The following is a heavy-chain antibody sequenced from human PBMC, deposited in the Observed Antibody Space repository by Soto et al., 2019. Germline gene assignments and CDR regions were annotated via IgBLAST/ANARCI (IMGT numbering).Heavy chain of an antibody. CDR1: GGSFSCSSYY. CDR3: ARLGYSRSWYGVYGMDV. Sequence: AWETLCLTCTVSGGSFSCSSYYWGCIRQPPWKGLEAIVSIYYSGSTYSNPSLKRRVTLSVNTSKTLFSLKLSSMIAAKTALYFCARLGYSRSWYGVYGMDVWGQGXTVTVYS. CDR2: IYYSGST. D-gene: IGHD6-13*01. J-gene: IGHJ6*02. V-gene: IGHV4-39*01.